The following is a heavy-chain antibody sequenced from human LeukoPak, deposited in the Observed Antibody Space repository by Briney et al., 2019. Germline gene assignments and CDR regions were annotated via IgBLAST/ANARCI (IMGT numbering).Heavy chain of an antibody. V-gene: IGHV3-30-3*01. J-gene: IGHJ4*02. CDR1: GFTFSSYA. Sequence: GGSLRLSCAASGFTFSSYAMHWVRQAPGKGLEWVAVISYDESNKYYADSVKGRFTISRDNSKNTLYLQMNSLRAEDTTVYYCARSGYSGRYPAYIDYWGQGTLVTVSS. CDR3: ARSGYSGRYPAYIDY. D-gene: IGHD1-26*01. CDR2: ISYDESNK.